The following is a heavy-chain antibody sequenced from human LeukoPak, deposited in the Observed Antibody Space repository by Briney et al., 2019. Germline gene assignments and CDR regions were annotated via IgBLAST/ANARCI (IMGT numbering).Heavy chain of an antibody. V-gene: IGHV3-9*01. D-gene: IGHD3-22*01. J-gene: IGHJ4*02. Sequence: SLRLSCVASGFPFDDYGMFWVRQTPGKGLEWISGISWNSGIIAYADSVKGRFTIFRDNAKNSLYLQMNSLRVEDTAVYFCVKDRYFYDSGSKANWGQGTLVIVSS. CDR1: GFPFDDYG. CDR2: ISWNSGII. CDR3: VKDRYFYDSGSKAN.